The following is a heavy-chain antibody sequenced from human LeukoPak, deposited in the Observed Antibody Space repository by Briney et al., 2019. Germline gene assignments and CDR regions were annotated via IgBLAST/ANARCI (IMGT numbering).Heavy chain of an antibody. CDR1: GFTFSSYA. D-gene: IGHD6-13*01. Sequence: GGSLRLSCAASGFTFSSYAMHWVRQAPGKGLEWVAVISYDGSNKYYADSVKGRFTISRDNAKNSLYLQMNSLRAEDTAVYYCAPIAAAGPDYYMDVWGKGTTVTVSS. J-gene: IGHJ6*03. V-gene: IGHV3-30-3*01. CDR3: APIAAAGPDYYMDV. CDR2: ISYDGSNK.